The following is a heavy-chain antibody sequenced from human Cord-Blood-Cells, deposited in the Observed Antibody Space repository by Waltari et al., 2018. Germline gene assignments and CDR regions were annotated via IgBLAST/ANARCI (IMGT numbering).Heavy chain of an antibody. J-gene: IGHJ4*02. CDR3: ARRGAARPFDY. CDR1: GGSFSSSSYY. Sequence: QLQLQESGPGLVKPSETLSLTCTVSGGSFSSSSYYWGWIRQPPGKGLEWIGSIYYSGSTYYNPSLKSRVTISVDTSKNQFSLKLSSVTAADTAVYYCARRGAARPFDYWGQGTLVTVSS. V-gene: IGHV4-39*01. D-gene: IGHD6-6*01. CDR2: IYYSGST.